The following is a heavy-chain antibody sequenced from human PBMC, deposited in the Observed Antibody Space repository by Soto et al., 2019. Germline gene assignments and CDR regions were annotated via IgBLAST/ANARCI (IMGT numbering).Heavy chain of an antibody. J-gene: IGHJ3*02. CDR1: GGSISSGGYY. V-gene: IGHV4-31*03. Sequence: SSETLSLTCTVSGGSISSGGYYWSWIRQHPGKGLEWIGYIYYSGSTYYNPSLKSRVTISVDTSKNQFSLKLSSVTAADTAVYYCARDAGYCSSTSCYKFGAFDIWGQGTMVTVSS. D-gene: IGHD2-2*02. CDR3: ARDAGYCSSTSCYKFGAFDI. CDR2: IYYSGST.